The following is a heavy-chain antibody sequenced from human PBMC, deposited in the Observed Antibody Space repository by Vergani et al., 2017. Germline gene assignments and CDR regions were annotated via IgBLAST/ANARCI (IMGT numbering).Heavy chain of an antibody. CDR2: IYYSGST. J-gene: IGHJ2*01. CDR3: ARDNDGHLRGIWYFDL. CDR1: GGSISSSSYY. D-gene: IGHD6-13*01. V-gene: IGHV4-39*07. Sequence: QLQLQESGPGLVKPSETLSLTCTVSGGSISSSSYYWGWIRQPPGKGLEWIGSIYYSGSTYYNPSLKSRVTISVDRSKNQFYLKLSSMTAADKAVYYGARDNDGHLRGIWYFDLWGRGTLVTVSS.